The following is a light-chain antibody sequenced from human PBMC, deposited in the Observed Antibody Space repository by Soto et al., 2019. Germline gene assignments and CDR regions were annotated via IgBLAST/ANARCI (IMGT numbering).Light chain of an antibody. CDR3: QQDNNYPWT. CDR2: GAS. Sequence: IPMAQSPSPLFAFGGGRVNLTCRASQSISSWLAWYQQKPGKAPKVLIYGASNLQSGVPPRFSGSGSGTDFTLAISSLQPEDSATYYCQQDNNYPWTFGQGTKVDIK. CDR1: QSISSW. V-gene: IGKV1-5*01. J-gene: IGKJ1*01.